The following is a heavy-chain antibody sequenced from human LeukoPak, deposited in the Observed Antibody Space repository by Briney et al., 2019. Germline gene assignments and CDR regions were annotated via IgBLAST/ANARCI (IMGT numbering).Heavy chain of an antibody. CDR3: APERGPEPDS. D-gene: IGHD1-14*01. Sequence: GGSLRLSCAASGFTFSSFEVNWVRQAPGKGLEWISHISHTFDIKYADSVKGRFTISRDNAKNSQYLQVNSLRAEDTAIYYCAPERGPEPDSWGQGTLVTVSS. CDR1: GFTFSSFE. CDR2: ISHTFDI. J-gene: IGHJ5*01. V-gene: IGHV3-48*03.